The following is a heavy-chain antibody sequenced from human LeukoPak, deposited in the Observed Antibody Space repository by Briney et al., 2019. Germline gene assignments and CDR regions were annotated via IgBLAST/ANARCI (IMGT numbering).Heavy chain of an antibody. CDR3: ARDVDYANPRHDY. J-gene: IGHJ4*02. Sequence: GGSLRLSCAASGFTFSSYWMHWVRQTPGKGLVWVSRINSDERSTGYADFVKGRFTISRDNAKNTLYLQMNSLRAEDTAVYYCARDVDYANPRHDYWGQGTLVTVSS. D-gene: IGHD4/OR15-4a*01. CDR2: INSDERST. V-gene: IGHV3-74*01. CDR1: GFTFSSYW.